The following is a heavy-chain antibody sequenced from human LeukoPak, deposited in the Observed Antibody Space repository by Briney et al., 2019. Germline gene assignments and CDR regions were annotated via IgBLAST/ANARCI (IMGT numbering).Heavy chain of an antibody. Sequence: GASLRLPCAASGFTFSSYAMSWVRQAPGKGLEWVPAISGSGGSTYYADSVKGRFTISRDNSKNTLYLQMNSLRAEDTAVYYCAKGLAYCGGDCYSLDYWGQGTLVTVSS. D-gene: IGHD2-21*02. CDR2: ISGSGGST. V-gene: IGHV3-23*01. J-gene: IGHJ4*02. CDR3: AKGLAYCGGDCYSLDY. CDR1: GFTFSSYA.